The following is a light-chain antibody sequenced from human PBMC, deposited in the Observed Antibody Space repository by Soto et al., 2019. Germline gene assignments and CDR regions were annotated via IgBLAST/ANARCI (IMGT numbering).Light chain of an antibody. CDR2: AAS. V-gene: IGKV1-39*01. CDR1: QNINSY. CDR3: QQTYSTPWT. J-gene: IGKJ1*01. Sequence: DIQMTQSPSSLSASVGDRVTITCRASQNINSYLSWYQQKPGTAPNLLIYAASHLQSGVPSRFSGSGSGTDFPLTISSLQPEDFATYYCQQTYSTPWTFGQGTKVEIK.